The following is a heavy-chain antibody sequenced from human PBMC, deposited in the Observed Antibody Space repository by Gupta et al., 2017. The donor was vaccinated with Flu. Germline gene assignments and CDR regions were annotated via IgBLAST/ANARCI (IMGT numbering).Heavy chain of an antibody. D-gene: IGHD6-13*01. CDR1: AFTFSDFT. V-gene: IGHV3-21*02. CDR2: ISSSGNSK. CDR3: ARGGMATAGWADY. Sequence: EVQLVESGGGLVTPGGSLRLSCAASAFTFSDFTMNWVRQAPGQGLEWVSSISSSGNSKYYVDSVKGRFTVSRDNARNSLFLQMNSLRAEDTGIYYCARGGMATAGWADYWGQGTLVSVSS. J-gene: IGHJ4*02.